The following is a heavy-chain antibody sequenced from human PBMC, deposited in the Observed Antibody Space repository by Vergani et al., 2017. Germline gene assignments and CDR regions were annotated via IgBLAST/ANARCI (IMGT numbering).Heavy chain of an antibody. J-gene: IGHJ4*02. CDR2: IIPIFGTA. CDR3: AGSSYYYGSGSYYNSFGY. CDR1: GGTFSSYA. Sequence: QVQLVQSGAEVKKPGSSVKVSCKASGGTFSSYAISWVRQAPGQGLEWMGRIIPIFGTANYAQKFQGRVTITADESTSTAYMELSSLRSEDTAVYYCAGSSYYYGSGSYYNSFGYWGQGTLVTVSS. D-gene: IGHD3-10*01. V-gene: IGHV1-69*18.